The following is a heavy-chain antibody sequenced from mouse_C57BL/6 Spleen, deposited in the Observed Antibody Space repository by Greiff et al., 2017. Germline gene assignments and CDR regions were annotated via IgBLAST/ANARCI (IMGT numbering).Heavy chain of an antibody. CDR1: GYTFTDYY. CDR3: ARGGTTVVDYFDY. J-gene: IGHJ2*01. Sequence: VQLQQSGPELVKPGASVKISCKASGYTFTDYYINWVKQSHGQSLEWIGDINPNNGGTSYNQKFKGKATVTVDKSSSTAYMELRSLTSEDSAVYYCARGGTTVVDYFDYWGQGTTLTVSS. CDR2: INPNNGGT. V-gene: IGHV1-26*01. D-gene: IGHD1-1*01.